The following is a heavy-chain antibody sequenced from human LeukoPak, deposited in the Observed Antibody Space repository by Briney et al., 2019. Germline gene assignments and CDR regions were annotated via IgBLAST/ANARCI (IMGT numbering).Heavy chain of an antibody. CDR3: ARTTEGGYTYDYFYYYYMDV. J-gene: IGHJ6*03. CDR2: IYYSGST. V-gene: IGHV4-59*01. CDR1: GGSISSYC. Sequence: SETLSLTCTVSGGSISSYCWSWIRQPPGKGLEWIGYIYYSGSTNYNPSLKSRVTISVDTSKNQFSLKLSSVTAADTAVYYCARTTEGGYTYDYFYYYYMDVWGKGTTVTISS. D-gene: IGHD5-18*01.